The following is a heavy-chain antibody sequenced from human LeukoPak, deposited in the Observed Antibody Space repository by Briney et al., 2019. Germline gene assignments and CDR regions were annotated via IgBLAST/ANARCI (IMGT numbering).Heavy chain of an antibody. CDR2: IIHIFGTA. V-gene: IGHV1-69*05. CDR1: GGTFSSYA. Sequence: GAPVTVSCKASGGTFSSYAISWVRQAPGQGLEWMGGIIHIFGTANYAQKFQGRVTITTDESTSTAYMELSSLRSEDTAVYYCARAGYSGYTGYYYYYMDVWGKGTTVTVSS. J-gene: IGHJ6*03. D-gene: IGHD5-12*01. CDR3: ARAGYSGYTGYYYYYMDV.